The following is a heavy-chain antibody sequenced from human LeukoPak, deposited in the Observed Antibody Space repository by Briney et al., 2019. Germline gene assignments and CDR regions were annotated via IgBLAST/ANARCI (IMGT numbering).Heavy chain of an antibody. CDR3: AKGDSSGYD. D-gene: IGHD3-22*01. Sequence: TGRSLRLSCAASGFTFSNFGMHWVRQAPGKGLEWVAVIWYDGSNKHYADSVKGRFTISRDNSKNTLYLQMNSLRAEDTAVYYCAKGDSSGYDWGQGTLVTVSS. V-gene: IGHV3-33*06. J-gene: IGHJ4*02. CDR1: GFTFSNFG. CDR2: IWYDGSNK.